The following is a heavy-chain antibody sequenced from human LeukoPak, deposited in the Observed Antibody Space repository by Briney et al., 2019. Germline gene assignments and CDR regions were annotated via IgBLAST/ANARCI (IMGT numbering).Heavy chain of an antibody. J-gene: IGHJ4*02. D-gene: IGHD3-22*01. Sequence: PGGSLRLSCAASGFTFSIYWMSWVRQAPGKGLEWVANIKQDRSEKYYVDSVKGRFTISRDNAKNSLYLQMNSLRAEDTAVYYCARVGIAYYYDSSGYYTDFWGQGTLVTVSS. CDR2: IKQDRSEK. CDR3: ARVGIAYYYDSSGYYTDF. CDR1: GFTFSIYW. V-gene: IGHV3-7*01.